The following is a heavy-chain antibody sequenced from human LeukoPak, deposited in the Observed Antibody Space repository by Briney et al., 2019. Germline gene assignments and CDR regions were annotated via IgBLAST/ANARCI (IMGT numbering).Heavy chain of an antibody. CDR2: ITSSGTYI. Sequence: GGSLRLSCAASGFTFTNYNMIWVRQAPGKGLEWVSSITSSGTYIFYADSVKGRFTISRDNAKNSLYLQMNSLRAEDLAVYYCARGSSNHPPYYFDYWGQGALVTVSS. CDR1: GFTFTNYN. D-gene: IGHD2-2*01. CDR3: ARGSSNHPPYYFDY. J-gene: IGHJ4*02. V-gene: IGHV3-21*01.